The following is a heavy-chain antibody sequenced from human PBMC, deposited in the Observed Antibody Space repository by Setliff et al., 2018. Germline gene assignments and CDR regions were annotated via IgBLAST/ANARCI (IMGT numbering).Heavy chain of an antibody. CDR3: ARDNIGYITGIPYYYYYYMDV. CDR1: GYTFTSYA. CDR2: INAGNGNT. D-gene: IGHD1-20*01. V-gene: IGHV1-3*01. Sequence: GASVKVSCKASGYTFTSYAMHWVRQAPGQRLEWMGWINAGNGNTKYSQKFQGRVTITRDTSASTAYMELSSLRSEGTAVYYCARDNIGYITGIPYYYYYYMDVWGKGTTVTVSS. J-gene: IGHJ6*03.